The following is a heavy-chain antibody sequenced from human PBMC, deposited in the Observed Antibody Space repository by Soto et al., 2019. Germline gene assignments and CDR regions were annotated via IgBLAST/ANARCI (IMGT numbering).Heavy chain of an antibody. CDR1: GGSISSSSYY. Sequence: PSETLSLTCTVSGGSISSSSYYWGWIRQPPGKGLEWTGTIYYSGSTYYNPSLKSRVIISVDTSKKQLSLRLRSVTAADTAVYYCARLHCDSPNCVPLDPWGQGTLVTVSS. V-gene: IGHV4-39*01. CDR3: ARLHCDSPNCVPLDP. J-gene: IGHJ5*02. D-gene: IGHD2-2*01. CDR2: IYYSGST.